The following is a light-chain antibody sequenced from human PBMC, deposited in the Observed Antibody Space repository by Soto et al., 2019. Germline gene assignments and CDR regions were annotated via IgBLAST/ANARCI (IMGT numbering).Light chain of an antibody. Sequence: EILLTQSPGTLSLSPGERAALSCRASQSLGNSELAWYQQKPGQAPRLLIYDASNRATGIPARFSGSGSGTDFTLTISSLEPEDFAVYYCQQRSNWPPITFGQGTRLEI. CDR2: DAS. V-gene: IGKV3-11*01. CDR1: QSLGNSE. CDR3: QQRSNWPPIT. J-gene: IGKJ5*01.